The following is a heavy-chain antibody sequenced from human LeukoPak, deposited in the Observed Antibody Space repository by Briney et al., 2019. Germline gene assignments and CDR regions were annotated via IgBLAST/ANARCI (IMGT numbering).Heavy chain of an antibody. CDR2: VYHSGST. D-gene: IGHD3-10*01. J-gene: IGHJ4*02. V-gene: IGHV4-59*08. CDR1: GGSISSYY. Sequence: SETLSLTCTVSGGSISSYYWSWIRQPPGKGLEWIGNVYHSGSTYYNPSLKSRVTISVDTSKNQFSLKLSSVTAADTAVYYCARQGITMVRDRFDYWGQGTLVTVSS. CDR3: ARQGITMVRDRFDY.